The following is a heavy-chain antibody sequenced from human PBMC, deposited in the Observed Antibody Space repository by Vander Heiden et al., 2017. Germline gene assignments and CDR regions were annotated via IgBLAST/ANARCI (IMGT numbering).Heavy chain of an antibody. CDR1: GFTFSNYA. D-gene: IGHD6-13*01. CDR3: VRGRHSWYYFDS. V-gene: IGHV3-23*01. CDR2: ISYTDGLT. Sequence: EVQLLESGGGLVQPGGSLRLTCAASGFTFSNYAMRWFRQAPGKGLEWVSNISYTDGLTDYADSVKGRFTIPRDNSKNTLYLQMNSLRAEDTAVYDCVRGRHSWYYFDSWGQGTLVTVSS. J-gene: IGHJ4*02.